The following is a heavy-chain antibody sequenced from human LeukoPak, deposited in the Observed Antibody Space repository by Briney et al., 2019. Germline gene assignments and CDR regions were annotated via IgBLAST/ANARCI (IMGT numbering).Heavy chain of an antibody. Sequence: GASVKVSCKASGYTFTGYYMHWVRQAPGQGLEWMGWINPNSGGTNYAQKFQGRVTMTRDTSISTAYMELSRLRSDDTAVYYCARELALAARDAFDIWGQGAMVTVSS. D-gene: IGHD6-6*01. CDR1: GYTFTGYY. J-gene: IGHJ3*02. CDR2: INPNSGGT. CDR3: ARELALAARDAFDI. V-gene: IGHV1-2*02.